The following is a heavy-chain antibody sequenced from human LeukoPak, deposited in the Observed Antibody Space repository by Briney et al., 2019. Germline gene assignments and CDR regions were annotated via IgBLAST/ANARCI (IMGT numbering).Heavy chain of an antibody. Sequence: GGSLRLSCAASGFTVSSNYMSWVRQAPGKGPEWVSVIYSGGSTYYADSVKGRFTIYRDNSKNTLYLQMNSLRAEDTAVYYCARGNYYHSSGPTGYWGQGTLVTVSS. V-gene: IGHV3-66*01. CDR3: ARGNYYHSSGPTGY. CDR1: GFTVSSNY. J-gene: IGHJ4*02. D-gene: IGHD3-22*01. CDR2: IYSGGST.